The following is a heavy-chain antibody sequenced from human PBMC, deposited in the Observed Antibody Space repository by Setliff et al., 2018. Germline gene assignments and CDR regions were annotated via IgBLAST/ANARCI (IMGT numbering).Heavy chain of an antibody. J-gene: IGHJ1*01. Sequence: ASVKVSCKTSGFPLTGYYMHWVRQTPGQGLEWMGWINPSSGGTNYAQKFQGRLTMTRDTSISTAYMELSSLRSDDTAVYYCARAGQLDYFQHWGQGTLVTVS. CDR1: GFPLTGYY. V-gene: IGHV1-2*02. CDR3: ARAGQLDYFQH. CDR2: INPSSGGT. D-gene: IGHD6-13*01.